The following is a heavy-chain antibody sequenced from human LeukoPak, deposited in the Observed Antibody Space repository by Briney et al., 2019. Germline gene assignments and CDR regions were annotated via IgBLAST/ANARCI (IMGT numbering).Heavy chain of an antibody. CDR3: AKDSRCSGGSCYPEYFQH. J-gene: IGHJ1*01. CDR2: ISSSGST. V-gene: IGHV3-23*01. Sequence: PGGSLRLSCVASGFTFSSYEMNWVRQAPGKGLEWVSYISSSGSTYYADSVKGRFTISRDNSKNTLYLQMNSLRAEDTAVYYCAKDSRCSGGSCYPEYFQHWGQGTLVTVSP. CDR1: GFTFSSYE. D-gene: IGHD2-15*01.